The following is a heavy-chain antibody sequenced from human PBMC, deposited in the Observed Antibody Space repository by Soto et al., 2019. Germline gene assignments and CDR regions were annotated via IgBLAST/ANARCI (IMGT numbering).Heavy chain of an antibody. CDR2: IVTYNGNT. J-gene: IGHJ4*02. Sequence: ASVKVSCKAAGDTFTNYGISWVRQAPGQGLEWMGWIVTYNGNTNYAQKLQGRVTMTTDTSTSTAYMELRSLRSDDTAVYYCARVGALEWFGELLHIDYWGQGTLVTVSS. CDR3: ARVGALEWFGELLHIDY. CDR1: GDTFTNYG. V-gene: IGHV1-18*01. D-gene: IGHD3-10*01.